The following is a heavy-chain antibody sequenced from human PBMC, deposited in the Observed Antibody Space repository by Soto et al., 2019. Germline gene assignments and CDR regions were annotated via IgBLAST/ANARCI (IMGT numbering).Heavy chain of an antibody. CDR1: GGSIYRSGYY. CDR2: IDYNGVT. CDR3: GKVLVGATGHTDSDS. V-gene: IGHV4-39*01. D-gene: IGHD2-15*01. J-gene: IGHJ4*02. Sequence: SETLTLTCTVSGGSIYRSGYYWGWIRQPPGRGLEWIGNIDYNGVTYSNPSLKSRVTISRDTSKNQFSLKLTSVTAADTALYYCGKVLVGATGHTDSDSWGPGTLVTVSS.